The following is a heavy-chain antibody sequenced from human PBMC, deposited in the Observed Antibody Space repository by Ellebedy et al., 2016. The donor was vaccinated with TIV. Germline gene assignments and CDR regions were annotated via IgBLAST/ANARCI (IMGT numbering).Heavy chain of an antibody. CDR3: ARTSDCSGCNCNDYYYGMDV. CDR2: IILLFRTT. Sequence: AASVKVSCKASGGTLSSYSISWVRQPPGQGPEWMGGIILLFRTTDYAQKFQGRVTMTRDTSTSTVYMELSSLRSEDTAVYYCARTSDCSGCNCNDYYYGMDVWGHGTTVTVSS. V-gene: IGHV1-69*05. J-gene: IGHJ6*02. CDR1: GGTLSSYS. D-gene: IGHD2-15*01.